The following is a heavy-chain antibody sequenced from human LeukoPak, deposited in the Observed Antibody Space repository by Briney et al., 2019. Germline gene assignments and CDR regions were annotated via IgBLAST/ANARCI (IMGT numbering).Heavy chain of an antibody. V-gene: IGHV3-7*01. J-gene: IGHJ4*02. CDR3: ARMEKTYYDFWSGYYLDY. Sequence: GGSLRLSCAASGFTFSSYWMSWVRQAPGKGLEWVANIRQDGSEKYYVDSVKGRLTISRDNAKNSLYLQMNSLRAEDTAVYYCARMEKTYYDFWSGYYLDYWGQGTLVTVSS. D-gene: IGHD3-3*01. CDR2: IRQDGSEK. CDR1: GFTFSSYW.